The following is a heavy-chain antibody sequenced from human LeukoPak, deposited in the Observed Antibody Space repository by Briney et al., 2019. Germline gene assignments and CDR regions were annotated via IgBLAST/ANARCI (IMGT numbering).Heavy chain of an antibody. Sequence: PSETLSLTCTVSGGSISSYYWSWIRQPAGKGLEWIGRIYTSGSINYNPSLKSRVTMSVDTSKNQFSLKLSSVTAADTAVYYCARAKGIAVAGQIFDYWGQGTLVTVSS. CDR2: IYTSGSI. V-gene: IGHV4-4*07. CDR3: ARAKGIAVAGQIFDY. J-gene: IGHJ4*02. CDR1: GGSISSYY. D-gene: IGHD6-19*01.